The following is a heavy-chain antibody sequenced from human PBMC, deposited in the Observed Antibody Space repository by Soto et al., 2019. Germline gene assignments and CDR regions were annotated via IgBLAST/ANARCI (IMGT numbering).Heavy chain of an antibody. D-gene: IGHD5-12*01. CDR2: INHSGST. CDR1: GGSFSGYY. J-gene: IGHJ4*02. Sequence: PSETLSLTCAVYGGSFSGYYWSCIRQPPGKGLEWIGEINHSGSTNYNPSLKSRVTISVDTSKNQFSLKLSSVTAADTAVYYCARGGYSGYDSYRLSYWGQGTLVTSPQ. CDR3: ARGGYSGYDSYRLSY. V-gene: IGHV4-34*01.